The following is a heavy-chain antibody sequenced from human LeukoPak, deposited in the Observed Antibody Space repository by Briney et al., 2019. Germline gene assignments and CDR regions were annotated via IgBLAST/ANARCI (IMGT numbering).Heavy chain of an antibody. Sequence: GGSLRLSCVVSGFDFSGFSMSWVRQAPGKGLEWVAIMDEYGSDIFYAESVKGRFIISRANARNSLYLQMNNLRAEDTAVYYCARPRGCGSARCNNFDYWGQGTLVTVSS. CDR3: ARPRGCGSARCNNFDY. V-gene: IGHV3-7*01. CDR1: GFDFSGFS. J-gene: IGHJ4*02. D-gene: IGHD2-2*01. CDR2: MDEYGSDI.